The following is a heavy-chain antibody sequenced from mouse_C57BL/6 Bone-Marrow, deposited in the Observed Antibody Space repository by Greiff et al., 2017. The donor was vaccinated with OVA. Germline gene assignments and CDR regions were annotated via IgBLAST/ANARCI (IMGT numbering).Heavy chain of an antibody. Sequence: EVKLVESEGGLVQPGSSMKLSCTASGFTFSDYYMAWVRQVPEKGLEWVANINYDGSSTYYLDSLKSRFIISRDNAKNILYLQMSSLKSEDTATYYCARDLHYYGSSYGAMDYWGQGTSVTVSS. V-gene: IGHV5-16*01. D-gene: IGHD1-1*01. CDR2: INYDGSST. CDR1: GFTFSDYY. J-gene: IGHJ4*01. CDR3: ARDLHYYGSSYGAMDY.